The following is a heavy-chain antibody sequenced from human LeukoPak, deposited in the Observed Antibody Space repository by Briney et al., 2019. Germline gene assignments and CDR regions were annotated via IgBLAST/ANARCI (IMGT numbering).Heavy chain of an antibody. Sequence: GGSLRLSCAASGFTFSSYAMHWVRQAPGKGLDWVAVISYDGSDKYYADSVKGRFTISRDNSKNTLYLQMNSLRAEDTAVYYCAKKGYYDGSGYYMYYFDHWGQGTLVTASS. V-gene: IGHV3-30-3*02. CDR1: GFTFSSYA. J-gene: IGHJ4*02. CDR3: AKKGYYDGSGYYMYYFDH. CDR2: ISYDGSDK. D-gene: IGHD3-22*01.